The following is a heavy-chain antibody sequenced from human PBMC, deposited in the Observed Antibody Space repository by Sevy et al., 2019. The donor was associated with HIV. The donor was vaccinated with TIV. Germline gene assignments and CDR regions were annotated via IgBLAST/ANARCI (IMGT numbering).Heavy chain of an antibody. V-gene: IGHV3-23*01. Sequence: GGSLRLSGAASGFTFSSYAMSWVRQAPGKGLEWVSAISGSGGSTYYADSVKGRFTISRDNSKNTLYLQMNSLRAEDTAVYYCAKDQEGRYSYGYVRYFDLWGRGTLVTVSS. J-gene: IGHJ2*01. CDR1: GFTFSSYA. CDR2: ISGSGGST. CDR3: AKDQEGRYSYGYVRYFDL. D-gene: IGHD5-18*01.